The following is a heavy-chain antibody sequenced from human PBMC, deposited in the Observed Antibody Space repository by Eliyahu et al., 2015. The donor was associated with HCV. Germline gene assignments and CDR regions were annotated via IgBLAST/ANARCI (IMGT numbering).Heavy chain of an antibody. Sequence: QLQLQESGPGLVKPSETLSLTCTVSGGSISTSSYYWGWIRQPPGKGLEWIGSIYYTGSTYYNLPLKSRVTISVDTSKNQFSLKLSSVTAADTAVYYCARVAHYDIVTGLSLGWFDPWGQGTLVTVSS. CDR3: ARVAHYDIVTGLSLGWFDP. CDR1: GGSISTSSYY. D-gene: IGHD3-9*01. V-gene: IGHV4-39*07. CDR2: IYYTGST. J-gene: IGHJ5*02.